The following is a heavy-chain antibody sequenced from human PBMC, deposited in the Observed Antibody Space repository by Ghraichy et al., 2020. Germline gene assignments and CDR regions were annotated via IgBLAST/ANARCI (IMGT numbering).Heavy chain of an antibody. V-gene: IGHV3-9*01. J-gene: IGHJ2*01. CDR1: GFTFDDYA. Sequence: GGSLRLSCAASGFTFDDYAMHWVRQAPGKGLEWVSGISRNSGSITYADSVKGRFTISRDNAKNSLYLQMNSLRDEDTAFYYCAKDGGGGYDYGHKGNWYFDLWGRGTLVTVSS. CDR2: ISRNSGSI. D-gene: IGHD5-18*01. CDR3: AKDGGGGYDYGHKGNWYFDL.